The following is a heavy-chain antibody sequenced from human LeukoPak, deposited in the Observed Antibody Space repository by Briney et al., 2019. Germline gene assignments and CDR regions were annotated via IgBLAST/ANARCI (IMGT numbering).Heavy chain of an antibody. CDR2: IYYSGST. J-gene: IGHJ4*02. V-gene: IGHV4-59*02. CDR3: ARRNWEAGIDY. Sequence: SETLSLTCGVSGDSVSGYYWSWIRQPPGKGLEWIGYIYYSGSTNYNPSLKSRVTISVDTSKDQFSLKLSSVTAADTAVYYCARRNWEAGIDYWGQGTLVTVSS. D-gene: IGHD1-26*01. CDR1: GDSVSGYY.